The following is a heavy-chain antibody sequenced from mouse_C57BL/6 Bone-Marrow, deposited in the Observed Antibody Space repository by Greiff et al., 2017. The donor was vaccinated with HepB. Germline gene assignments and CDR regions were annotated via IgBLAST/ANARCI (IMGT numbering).Heavy chain of an antibody. J-gene: IGHJ2*01. V-gene: IGHV3-5*01. D-gene: IGHD1-1*01. CDR2: IYYSGTI. CDR3: ARDPEYYGSSYFDY. CDR1: GISITTGNYR. Sequence: EVQLQESGPGLVKPSQTVFLTCTVTGISITTGNYRWSWIRQFPGNKLEWIGYIYYSGTITYNPSPTSRTTITRDTTKKPFFLEMNSLTAEDTATYVCARDPEYYGSSYFDYWGQGTTLTVSS.